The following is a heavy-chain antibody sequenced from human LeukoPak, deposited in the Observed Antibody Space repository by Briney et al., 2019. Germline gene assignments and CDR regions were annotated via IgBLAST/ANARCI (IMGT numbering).Heavy chain of an antibody. CDR3: ARGHYYGMED. Sequence: GGSLRLSCVASGFIFGNYWMQWVRQAPGKGLVWVSRIDSDGRSTGYADSVKGRFTMSRDNAKNTLYLQMSSLRAEDTAVYYCARGHYYGMEDWGQGTTVTVSS. J-gene: IGHJ6*02. CDR1: GFIFGNYW. V-gene: IGHV3-74*01. CDR2: IDSDGRST.